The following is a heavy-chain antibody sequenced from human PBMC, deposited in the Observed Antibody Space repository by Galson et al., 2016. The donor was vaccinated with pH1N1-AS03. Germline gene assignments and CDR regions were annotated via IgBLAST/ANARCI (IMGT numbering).Heavy chain of an antibody. D-gene: IGHD2-2*01. CDR3: AKVSAGSSSYNYFDH. CDR2: IRFDGSVR. V-gene: IGHV3-30*02. CDR1: GFTFSSFG. Sequence: SLRLSCAASGFTFSSFGMHWVRRAPGQGLEWVAFIRFDGSVRFYADSVKGRFTISRDDSKNTLYLPMNSLRAEDTAVYFCAKVSAGSSSYNYFDHWGQGTLVIVSS. J-gene: IGHJ4*02.